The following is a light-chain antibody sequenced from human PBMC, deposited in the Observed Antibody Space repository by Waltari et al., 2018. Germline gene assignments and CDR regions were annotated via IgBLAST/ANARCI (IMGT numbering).Light chain of an antibody. CDR1: SSDVGGYHY. Sequence: QSALTQPRSVSGSPGQSVTISCTGTSSDVGGYHYVSWYQQHPGKAPKLMCHDVSKRPAGVPDRFSGSKSGNTASLTISGLQAEDEADYYCCSYAGSYTWVFGGGTKLTVL. J-gene: IGLJ3*02. CDR3: CSYAGSYTWV. CDR2: DVS. V-gene: IGLV2-11*01.